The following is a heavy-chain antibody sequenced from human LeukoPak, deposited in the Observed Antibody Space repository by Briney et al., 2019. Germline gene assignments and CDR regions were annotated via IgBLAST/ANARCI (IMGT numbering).Heavy chain of an antibody. D-gene: IGHD5-12*01. CDR1: GGSISSGGYS. J-gene: IGHJ4*02. V-gene: IGHV4-30-2*01. CDR2: IYHSGST. Sequence: TLSLTCAVSGGSISSGGYSWSWIRQPPGKGLEWIGYIYHSGSTYYNPSLKSRVTISVDRSKNQFSLQLNSVTPEDTAVYYCVRLVGGDIDYWGQGTLVTVSS. CDR3: VRLVGGDIDY.